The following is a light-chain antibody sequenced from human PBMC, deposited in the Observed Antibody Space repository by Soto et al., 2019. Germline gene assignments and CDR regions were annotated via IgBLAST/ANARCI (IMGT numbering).Light chain of an antibody. Sequence: QSVLTQPPSVSGAPGQRVTISCTGSSSNIGAGYDVHWYQLLPGAAPKLLIYADNNRPSGVPDRFSGSKSGASASLAITGLQAEDEADYYCQSYDNGLSGSDVFGTGTKVTVL. CDR1: SSNIGAGYD. CDR3: QSYDNGLSGSDV. CDR2: ADN. J-gene: IGLJ1*01. V-gene: IGLV1-40*01.